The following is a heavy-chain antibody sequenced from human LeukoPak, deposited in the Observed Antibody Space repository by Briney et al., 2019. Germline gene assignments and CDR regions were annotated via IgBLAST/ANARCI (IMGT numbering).Heavy chain of an antibody. CDR1: VFTLSGSA. CDR3: TRPAVGAVAGRDV. D-gene: IGHD6-19*01. J-gene: IGHJ6*04. V-gene: IGHV3-73*01. Sequence: GGSLRLSCAASVFTLSGSAMHWVRHASGKGLEWVVRIRSKANSYATAYAASVKGRFTISRDDSKNTAYLQMNSLKTEDTAVYYCTRPAVGAVAGRDVWGKGTTVTVSS. CDR2: IRSKANSYAT.